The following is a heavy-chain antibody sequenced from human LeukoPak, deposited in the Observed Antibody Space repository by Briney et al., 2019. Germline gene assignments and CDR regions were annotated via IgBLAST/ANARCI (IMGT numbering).Heavy chain of an antibody. Sequence: PGGSLRLSCAASGFTFTTFGMHWVRQAPGTGLEWVAVIWYDGNNKYYADSVKGRFTISRDTSKNTLYLQMNSLRAEDTAVYYCARAGEKGTMDYWGQGTPVTVSS. J-gene: IGHJ4*02. CDR3: ARAGEKGTMDY. CDR2: IWYDGNNK. V-gene: IGHV3-33*01. CDR1: GFTFTTFG. D-gene: IGHD1-1*01.